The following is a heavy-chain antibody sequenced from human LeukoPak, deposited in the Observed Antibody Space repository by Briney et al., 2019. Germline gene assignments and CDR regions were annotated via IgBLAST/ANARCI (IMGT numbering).Heavy chain of an antibody. CDR2: INPNSGGT. V-gene: IGHV1-2*02. J-gene: IGHJ4*02. D-gene: IGHD4-17*01. CDR1: GYTFTGYY. CDR3: ARAPTVTTGDY. Sequence: ASVKLSCKASGYTFTGYYMRWVRQAPGQGLEWMGWINPNSGGTNYAQKFQSRVTMTRDTSISTAYMELSRLRSDDTAVYYCARAPTVTTGDYWGQGTLVTVSS.